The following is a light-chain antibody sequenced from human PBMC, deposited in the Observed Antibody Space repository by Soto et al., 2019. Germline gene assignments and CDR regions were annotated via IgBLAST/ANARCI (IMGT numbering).Light chain of an antibody. Sequence: EIQMTQSPSSLSASVGDRVSITCRASQGIRDDLGWYQQKPGKAPKRLIFAASSLQSGISSSFSGTGSGTGFTLTNRSLQPEAFANYFCLPYNTCPRTFGQGNKLVIK. J-gene: IGKJ2*01. V-gene: IGKV1-17*01. CDR1: QGIRDD. CDR3: LPYNTCPRT. CDR2: AAS.